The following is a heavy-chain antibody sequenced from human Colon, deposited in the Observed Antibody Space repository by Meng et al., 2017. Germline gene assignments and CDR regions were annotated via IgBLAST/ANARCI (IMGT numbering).Heavy chain of an antibody. CDR2: LSYSGNT. Sequence: QVQLQESGPGLVKPSQTASLTCTVSGGFLNSDDYYWSLIRQSPGGGLEWIGLLSYSGNTFYNPSLRSRVAISADTSKSQFSLYLRSVTAADTAVYYCAREWRHYYGAGSFDYWGQGALVTVSS. D-gene: IGHD3-10*01. J-gene: IGHJ4*02. CDR1: GGFLNSDDYY. V-gene: IGHV4-30-4*01. CDR3: AREWRHYYGAGSFDY.